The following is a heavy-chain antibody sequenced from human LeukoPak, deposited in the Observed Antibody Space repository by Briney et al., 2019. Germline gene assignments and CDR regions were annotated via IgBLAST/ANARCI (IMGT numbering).Heavy chain of an antibody. CDR2: IYYSGST. D-gene: IGHD5-12*01. Sequence: SETLSLTCTVSGGSISSYYWSWIRQPPGKGLEWIGYIYYSGSTNYNPSLKSRVTISVDTSKNQFSLKLSSVTAADTAVYYCARGRYSGYDNFDYWGQGTLVTVSS. CDR1: GGSISSYY. V-gene: IGHV4-59*01. J-gene: IGHJ4*02. CDR3: ARGRYSGYDNFDY.